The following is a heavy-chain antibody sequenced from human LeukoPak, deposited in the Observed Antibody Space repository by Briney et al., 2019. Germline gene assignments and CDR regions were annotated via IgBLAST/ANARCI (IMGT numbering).Heavy chain of an antibody. Sequence: GGSLRLSCAASGFTFSSYSMNWVRQAPGKGLEWVSSISSSSSYIYYADSVKGRFTISRDNAKNSLYLQMNSLRAEDTAVYYCARGSRHGYYFDHWGQGTLVTVSS. CDR2: ISSSSSYI. J-gene: IGHJ4*02. CDR1: GFTFSSYS. V-gene: IGHV3-21*01. CDR3: ARGSRHGYYFDH.